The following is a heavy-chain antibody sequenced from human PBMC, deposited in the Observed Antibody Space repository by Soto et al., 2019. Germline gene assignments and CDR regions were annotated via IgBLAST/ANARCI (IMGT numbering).Heavy chain of an antibody. CDR3: ARANLYDSSGYYPISDY. D-gene: IGHD3-22*01. CDR1: GGSISSGGYY. CDR2: IYYSGST. Sequence: PSETLSLTCTVSGGSISSGGYYWSWIRQHPGKGLEWIGYIYYSGSTYYNPSLKSRVTISVDTSKNQFSLKLSSVTAADTAVYYCARANLYDSSGYYPISDYWGQGTLVTVS. V-gene: IGHV4-31*03. J-gene: IGHJ4*02.